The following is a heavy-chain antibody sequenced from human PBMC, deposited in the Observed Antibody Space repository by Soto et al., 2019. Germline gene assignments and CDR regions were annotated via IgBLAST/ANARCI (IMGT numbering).Heavy chain of an antibody. V-gene: IGHV3-23*01. J-gene: IGHJ4*02. CDR2: ISRGAGTTT. CDR1: GFTFSGYA. CDR3: AFGVLIGSPSQFDY. D-gene: IGHD3-3*01. Sequence: WGSLRLSCAASGFTFSGYAMSWVRQAPGKGLEWVSVISRGAGTTTYYADSVKGRFTISRDNSQNTLYLQMSSLRAEDTAVYYCAFGVLIGSPSQFDYWGQGTLVTVSS.